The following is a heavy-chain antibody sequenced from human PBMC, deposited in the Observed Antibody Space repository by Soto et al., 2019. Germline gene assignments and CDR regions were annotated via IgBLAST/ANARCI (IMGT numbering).Heavy chain of an antibody. V-gene: IGHV3-23*01. D-gene: IGHD3-9*01. J-gene: IGHJ4*02. CDR1: GFTFSSYA. CDR3: AKVPNYDILTEFDY. CDR2: ISGSGGST. Sequence: HPGGSLRLSCAASGFTFSSYAMSWVRQAPGKGLEWVSAISGSGGSTYYADSVKGRFTISRDNSKNTLYLQMNSLRAEDTAVYYCAKVPNYDILTEFDYWGQGTLVTVSS.